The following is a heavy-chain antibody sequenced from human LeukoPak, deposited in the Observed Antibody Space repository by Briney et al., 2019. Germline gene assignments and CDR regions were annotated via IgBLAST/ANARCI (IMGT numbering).Heavy chain of an antibody. J-gene: IGHJ4*02. CDR1: GFTFSSYA. CDR2: ISYDGSNK. Sequence: GGPLRLSCAASGFTFSSYAMHWVRQAPGKGLEWVAVISYDGSNKYYADSVKGRFTISRDNSKNTLYLQMNSLRAEDTAVYYCARASMAAADYWGQGTLVTVSS. CDR3: ARASMAAADY. V-gene: IGHV3-30*04. D-gene: IGHD2/OR15-2a*01.